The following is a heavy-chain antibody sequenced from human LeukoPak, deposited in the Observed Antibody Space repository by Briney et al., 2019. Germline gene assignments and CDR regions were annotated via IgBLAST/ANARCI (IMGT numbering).Heavy chain of an antibody. Sequence: PSETLSLTCAVYGGSFSGYYWSWIRQPPGKGLEWIGEINHSGSTNYNPSLKSRVTISVDTSKNQFSLKLSSVTAADTAVYYCARVRCSSTSCYRWSAIDYWGQGTLVTVSS. J-gene: IGHJ4*02. D-gene: IGHD2-2*01. CDR3: ARVRCSSTSCYRWSAIDY. CDR2: INHSGST. V-gene: IGHV4-34*01. CDR1: GGSFSGYY.